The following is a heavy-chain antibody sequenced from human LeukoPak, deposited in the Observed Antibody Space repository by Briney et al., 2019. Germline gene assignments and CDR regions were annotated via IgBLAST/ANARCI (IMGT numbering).Heavy chain of an antibody. V-gene: IGHV1-2*06. CDR2: INPNSGGT. CDR1: GYTFTGYY. Sequence: ASVKVSCKASGYTFTGYYMHWVRQAPGQGLEWMGRINPNSGGTNYAQKFQGRVTMTRDTSISTAYMELSRLRSDDTAVYYCARLINDSPAYGDYYWGQGTLVTVSS. CDR3: ARLINDSPAYGDYY. D-gene: IGHD4-17*01. J-gene: IGHJ4*02.